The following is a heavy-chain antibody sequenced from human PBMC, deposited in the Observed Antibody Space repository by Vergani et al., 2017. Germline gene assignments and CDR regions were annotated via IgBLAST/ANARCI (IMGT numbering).Heavy chain of an antibody. D-gene: IGHD3-10*01. J-gene: IGHJ4*02. CDR3: AVRTRLNMVRGEILTKRTFDY. CDR2: INDNGYT. Sequence: QVNLQQWGTGLLKPSETLSLTCEVQGESFSGHYWSWIRQPPGKGLEWIGEINDNGYTNYNPLFESRVIVSADTSKHQFSLKLMSVTAADTAMYFCAVRTRLNMVRGEILTKRTFDYWSPGTLVTLSS. CDR1: GESFSGHY. V-gene: IGHV4-34*01.